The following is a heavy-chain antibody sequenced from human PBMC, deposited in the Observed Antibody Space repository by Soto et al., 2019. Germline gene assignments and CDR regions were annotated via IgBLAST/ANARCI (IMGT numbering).Heavy chain of an antibody. V-gene: IGHV3-66*01. CDR1: GLTVSTNP. CDR3: ARDGSGH. Sequence: EVQLVESGGGLVQPGGSLRLSCAASGLTVSTNPMSWVRQAPGKGLEWVSVIYTGGGTHYADSVKSRFTISRDNAKNTLNLKMNSLRPEDTAVYYCARDGSGHGGQGTLVTVSS. CDR2: IYTGGGT. J-gene: IGHJ4*02.